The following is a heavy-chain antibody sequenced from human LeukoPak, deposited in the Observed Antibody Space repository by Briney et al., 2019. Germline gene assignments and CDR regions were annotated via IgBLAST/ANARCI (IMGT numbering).Heavy chain of an antibody. CDR2: IYPGDSDT. Sequence: GESLNISCKGSGYTFTCYWIGWVRPLPGKGLEWMGIIYPGDSDTRYSPSVQGQVTISADKSISTAYLQWSSLKASDTAMYYCARLGSGWYKDYWGQGTLVTVSS. CDR3: ARLGSGWYKDY. V-gene: IGHV5-51*01. CDR1: GYTFTCYW. J-gene: IGHJ4*02. D-gene: IGHD6-19*01.